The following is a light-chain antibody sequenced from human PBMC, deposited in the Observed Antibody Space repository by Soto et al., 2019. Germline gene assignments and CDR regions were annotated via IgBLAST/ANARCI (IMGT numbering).Light chain of an antibody. CDR1: QSVDNK. CDR2: YAS. V-gene: IGKV3D-15*01. J-gene: IGKJ2*01. CDR3: QHHNDWVKT. Sequence: EIVMTQSLATLSVSPGESATLSCRASQSVDNKLAWYQQKPGQAPRLLIYYASTRATGVPARFSGSGSGTEFTLTISSLQSEDFAVYYCQHHNDWVKTFGQGTKLEI.